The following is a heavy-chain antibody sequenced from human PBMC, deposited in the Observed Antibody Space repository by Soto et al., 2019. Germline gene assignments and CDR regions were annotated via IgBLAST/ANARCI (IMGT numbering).Heavy chain of an antibody. CDR3: ARRIAWFGEQQYQYYYGMDV. Sequence: PGESLKISCKGSGYSFTSYWISWVRQMPGKGLEWTGRIDPSDSYTNYSPSFQGHVTISADKSISTAYLQWSSLKSSDTAMYYCARRIAWFGEQQYQYYYGMDVWGQGTTVTVSS. V-gene: IGHV5-10-1*01. CDR1: GYSFTSYW. CDR2: IDPSDSYT. D-gene: IGHD3-10*01. J-gene: IGHJ6*02.